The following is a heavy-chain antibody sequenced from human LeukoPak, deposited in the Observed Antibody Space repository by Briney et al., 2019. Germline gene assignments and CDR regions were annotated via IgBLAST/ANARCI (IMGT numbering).Heavy chain of an antibody. CDR1: GFTFSSYS. D-gene: IGHD2-8*01. J-gene: IGHJ3*02. CDR2: ISSSSSYI. CDR3: AKVATKGDAFDI. V-gene: IGHV3-21*01. Sequence: GGSLRLSCAASGFTFSSYSMNWVRQAPGKGLEWVSSISSSSSYIYYADSVKGRFTISRDNAKNSLYLQLNSLRAEDTAVYYCAKVATKGDAFDIWGQGTMVTVSS.